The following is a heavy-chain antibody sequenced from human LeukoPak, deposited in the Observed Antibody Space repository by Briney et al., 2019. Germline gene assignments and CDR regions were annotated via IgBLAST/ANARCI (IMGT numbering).Heavy chain of an antibody. J-gene: IGHJ4*02. CDR1: GYTFTSYG. CDR2: ISAYNGHT. CDR3: ARGRPEDY. V-gene: IGHV1-18*01. Sequence: GASVKVSCKASGYTFTSYGISWVRQAPGQGLEWMGWISAYNGHTKYTQKFKGRVTMTTDTSTTTAYMELRSLTSDDTAVYYCARGRPEDYWGQGTLVTVSS.